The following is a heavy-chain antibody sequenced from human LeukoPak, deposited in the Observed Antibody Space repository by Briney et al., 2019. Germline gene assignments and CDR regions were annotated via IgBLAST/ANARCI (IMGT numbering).Heavy chain of an antibody. Sequence: KHSWTLSLTCARVGEALSCYYWRWIRQSPAKGLEWIGEINHSGSTNYNPSLKSRVTISVDTSKNQFSLKLSSVTAADTAVYYCARMIAVAGTRRIDYWGQGTLVTVSS. J-gene: IGHJ4*02. CDR3: ARMIAVAGTRRIDY. CDR1: GEALSCYY. CDR2: INHSGST. D-gene: IGHD6-19*01. V-gene: IGHV4-34*01.